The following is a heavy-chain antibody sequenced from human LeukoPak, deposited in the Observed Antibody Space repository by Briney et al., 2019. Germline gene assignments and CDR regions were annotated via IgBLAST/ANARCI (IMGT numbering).Heavy chain of an antibody. Sequence: GGSVRLSCAASGFTYSIYWMIWVSRAPGKGLECVANISQEGSEKLCIDSLKGGYTISGDNAKNTLYLQMNSLRAEDTAVYYCARASSPGSGSCLDYWGQGTLVTVSS. CDR3: ARASSPGSGSCLDY. D-gene: IGHD1-26*01. V-gene: IGHV3-7*01. CDR2: ISQEGSEK. CDR1: GFTYSIYW. J-gene: IGHJ4*02.